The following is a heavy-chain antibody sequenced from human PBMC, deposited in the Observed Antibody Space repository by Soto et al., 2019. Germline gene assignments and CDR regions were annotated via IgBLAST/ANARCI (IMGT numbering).Heavy chain of an antibody. CDR3: AKDVSVARVVIAVGRRPMDV. J-gene: IGHJ6*02. V-gene: IGHV3-23*01. CDR2: ISGSGRKT. Sequence: EVQLLESGGGLVQPGGSLRLSCAASGFTFSSHAMNWGRQAPGKGLVWVSGISGSGRKTYYADSVKGRFTIFRDTSKNTVYLEMHSLRAEDTALYYCAKDVSVARVVIAVGRRPMDVWGQGTTVIVSS. D-gene: IGHD3-10*01. CDR1: GFTFSSHA.